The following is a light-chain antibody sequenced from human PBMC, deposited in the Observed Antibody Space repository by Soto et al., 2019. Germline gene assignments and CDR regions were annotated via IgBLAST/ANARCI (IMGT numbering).Light chain of an antibody. CDR1: TANIGSNT. CDR2: SND. J-gene: IGLJ2*01. Sequence: QSVLTQPPSASGTPGQRVTISCSGSTANIGSNTVNWYQQLPGTAPKLLIYSNDQRPSGVPDRFSGSRSGTSASLAISGLQPEDESEYYCPAWDPSVNGHLVFGGGTKLTVL. CDR3: PAWDPSVNGHLV. V-gene: IGLV1-44*01.